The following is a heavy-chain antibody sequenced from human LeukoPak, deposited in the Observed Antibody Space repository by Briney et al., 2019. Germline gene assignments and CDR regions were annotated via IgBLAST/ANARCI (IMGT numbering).Heavy chain of an antibody. V-gene: IGHV3-30*04. CDR1: GFTFSSYA. J-gene: IGHJ4*02. CDR2: ISYDGSNK. CDR3: ARGDGYSGYQTRVGLDY. D-gene: IGHD5-12*01. Sequence: GRSLRLSCAASGFTFSSYAMHWVRQAPGKGLEWVAVISYDGSNKYYADSAKGRFTISRDNSKNTLYLQMNSLRAEDTAVYYCARGDGYSGYQTRVGLDYWGQGTLVTVSS.